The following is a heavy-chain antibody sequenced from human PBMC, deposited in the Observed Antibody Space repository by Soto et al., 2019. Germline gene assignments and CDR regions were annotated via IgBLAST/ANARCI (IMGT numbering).Heavy chain of an antibody. V-gene: IGHV4-61*01. CDR1: GGSVSSGSYY. CDR3: AAGWNPRPLDY. D-gene: IGHD1-1*01. CDR2: MYYSGGT. Sequence: QVQLQESGPGLVKPSETLSLTCTVSGGSVSSGSYYWSWIRQPPGKGLEWIGYMYYSGGTNQNPSLKSRVTISVDTSKNQFYLKLISMSAADTAVYYCAAGWNPRPLDYWGQGTLVTVSS. J-gene: IGHJ4*02.